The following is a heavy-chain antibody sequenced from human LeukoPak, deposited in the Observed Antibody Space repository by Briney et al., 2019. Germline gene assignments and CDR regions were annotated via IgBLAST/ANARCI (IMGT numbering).Heavy chain of an antibody. V-gene: IGHV3-13*01. D-gene: IGHD6-13*01. CDR2: IGTAGDT. J-gene: IGHJ6*02. Sequence: GGSLRLSCAASGFTFSSYDMHWVRQATGKGLEWVSAIGTAGDTYYPGSVKGRFTISRENAKNSLYLQMNSLRAGDTAVYYCARERSSSYYYYGMDVWGQGTTVTVSS. CDR3: ARERSSSYYYYGMDV. CDR1: GFTFSSYD.